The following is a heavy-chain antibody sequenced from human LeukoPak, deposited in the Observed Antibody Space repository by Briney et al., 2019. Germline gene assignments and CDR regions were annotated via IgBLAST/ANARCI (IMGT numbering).Heavy chain of an antibody. Sequence: GGSLRLSCAASGFTFSSYWMSWVRQAPGKGLECVANIKQDGSEIYYVDSVKGRFTISRDNAKNSLYLQMNSLRAEDTAVYYCARGFLAVDEDAFDTWGQGTMVTVSS. CDR3: ARGFLAVDEDAFDT. J-gene: IGHJ3*02. CDR2: IKQDGSEI. V-gene: IGHV3-7*05. CDR1: GFTFSSYW. D-gene: IGHD6-19*01.